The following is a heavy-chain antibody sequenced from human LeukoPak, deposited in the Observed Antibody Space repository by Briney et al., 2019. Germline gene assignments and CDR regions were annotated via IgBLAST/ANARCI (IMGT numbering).Heavy chain of an antibody. D-gene: IGHD3-16*01. CDR3: ARDPDGGPDY. CDR2: IYHSGST. Sequence: SETLSLTCAVSGYSISSGYYWGWIRQPPGKGLEWIGSIYHSGSTYYNPSLKSRVTISVDTSKNQFSLKLSSVTVADTAVYYCARDPDGGPDYWGQGTLVTVSS. J-gene: IGHJ4*02. CDR1: GYSISSGYY. V-gene: IGHV4-38-2*02.